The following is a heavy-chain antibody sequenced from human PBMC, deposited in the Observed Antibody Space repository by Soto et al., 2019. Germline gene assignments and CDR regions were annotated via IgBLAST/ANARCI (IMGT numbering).Heavy chain of an antibody. V-gene: IGHV1-8*01. CDR1: GYTFTSYD. Sequence: QVQLVQSGAEVKKPGASVKVSCKASGYTFTSYDVNWVRQATGQGLEWMGWMNPNSGNTGYAQKFQGRVSMTRNTSISTAYMELSSLRSEDTAVYYCARERSSGWYVDYWGQGTLVTVSS. D-gene: IGHD6-19*01. CDR2: MNPNSGNT. J-gene: IGHJ4*02. CDR3: ARERSSGWYVDY.